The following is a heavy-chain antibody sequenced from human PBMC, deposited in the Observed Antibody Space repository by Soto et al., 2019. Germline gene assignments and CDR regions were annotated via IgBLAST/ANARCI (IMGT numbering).Heavy chain of an antibody. CDR2: TYYRSKWYN. V-gene: IGHV6-1*01. CDR3: ARGGVRRDNWFDP. J-gene: IGHJ5*01. Sequence: PPQTLSLTCAISGDSVSSNSAACNWIRQSPSRGLEWLGRTYYRSKWYNDYAVSVKSRITINPDTSKNQFSLQLNSVAPEDTAVYYCARGGVRRDNWFDPWGQGTLVTVSS. CDR1: GDSVSSNSAA.